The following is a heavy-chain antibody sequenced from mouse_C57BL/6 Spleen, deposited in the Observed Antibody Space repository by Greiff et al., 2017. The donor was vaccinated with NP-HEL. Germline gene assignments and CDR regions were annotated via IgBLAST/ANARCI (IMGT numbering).Heavy chain of an antibody. CDR3: ARSLYYYGSSYYAMDY. CDR2: INPYNGDT. CDR1: GYSFTGYF. J-gene: IGHJ4*01. D-gene: IGHD1-1*01. Sequence: EVKLVESGPELVKPGDSVKISCKASGYSFTGYFMNWVMQSHGKSLEWIGCINPYNGDTFYNQKFKGKATLTVDKSSSTAHMELRSLTSEDSAVYYCARSLYYYGSSYYAMDYWGQGTSVTVSS. V-gene: IGHV1-20*01.